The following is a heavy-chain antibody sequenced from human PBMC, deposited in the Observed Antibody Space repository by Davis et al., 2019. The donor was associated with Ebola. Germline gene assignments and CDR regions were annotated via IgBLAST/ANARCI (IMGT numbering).Heavy chain of an antibody. CDR3: ARGPGYYGMDV. V-gene: IGHV1-69*04. D-gene: IGHD3-10*01. CDR1: GGTFSSYA. J-gene: IGHJ6*02. Sequence: SVKVSCKASGGTFSSYAISWVRQAPGQGLEWMGRIIPILGIANYAQKFQGRVTITADKSTSTAYMELSSLRSEDTAVYYCARGPGYYGMDVWGQGTTVTVSS. CDR2: IIPILGIA.